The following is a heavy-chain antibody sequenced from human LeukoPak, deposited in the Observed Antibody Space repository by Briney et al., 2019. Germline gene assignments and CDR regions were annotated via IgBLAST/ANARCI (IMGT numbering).Heavy chain of an antibody. Sequence: SQTLSLTCTVSGGSISSGSYYWSWIRQPAGKGLEWIGRIYTSGSTNYNPSLESRVTISVDTSKNQFSLKLSSVTAADPAVYYCARGYYDFWSGYPSFDYWGQGTLVTVSS. CDR2: IYTSGST. CDR3: ARGYYDFWSGYPSFDY. D-gene: IGHD3-3*01. J-gene: IGHJ4*02. CDR1: GGSISSGSYY. V-gene: IGHV4-61*02.